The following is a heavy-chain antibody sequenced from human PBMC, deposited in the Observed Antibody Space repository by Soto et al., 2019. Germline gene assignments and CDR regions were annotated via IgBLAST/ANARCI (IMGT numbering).Heavy chain of an antibody. CDR1: GGSISTYY. CDR3: ASDRSSGWDQGYGMDV. CDR2: IYYSGST. Sequence: PSETLSLTCTVSGGSISTYYWSWIRQPPGKGLEWIGYIYYSGSTSYNPSLRSRVTISVDTSKNQFSLKLRSVTAADTAVYYCASDRSSGWDQGYGMDVWGQGTTVTVSS. J-gene: IGHJ6*02. V-gene: IGHV4-59*01. D-gene: IGHD6-19*01.